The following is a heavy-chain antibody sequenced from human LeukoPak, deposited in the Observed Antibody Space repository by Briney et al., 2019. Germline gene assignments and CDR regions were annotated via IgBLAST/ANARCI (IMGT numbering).Heavy chain of an antibody. V-gene: IGHV3-48*01. CDR3: AREIDGTAAAFYNYYMDV. Sequence: GGSLRLSCVASGFSVSNYGMHWVRQAPGKGLEWLSYISSSSVIIHYADSVKGRFTISRDNAMNSLFLQMNSLRAEDTAVYYCAREIDGTAAAFYNYYMDVWGKGTTVTVSS. D-gene: IGHD6-13*01. J-gene: IGHJ6*03. CDR1: GFSVSNYG. CDR2: ISSSSVII.